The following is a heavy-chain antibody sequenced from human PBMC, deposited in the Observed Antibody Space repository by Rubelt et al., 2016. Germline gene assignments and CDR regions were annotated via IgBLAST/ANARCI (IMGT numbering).Heavy chain of an antibody. D-gene: IGHD3-22*01. V-gene: IGHV3-74*01. CDR3: AKDQKRNYYDSSGYAYFDY. CDR1: GFSFSSYW. CDR2: INSDGSGA. J-gene: IGHJ4*02. Sequence: GQSGGSLRLSCAASGFSFSSYWMHWVRQAPGKGLVWVSRINSDGSGASYADSVKGRFTISRDNAKSMVYLQMNSLRAEDTAVYYCAKDQKRNYYDSSGYAYFDYWGQGTLVTVSS.